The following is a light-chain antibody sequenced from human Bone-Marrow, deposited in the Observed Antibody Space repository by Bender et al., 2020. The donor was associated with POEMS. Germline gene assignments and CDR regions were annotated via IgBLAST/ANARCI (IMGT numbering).Light chain of an antibody. CDR1: SSNTGSGYD. V-gene: IGLV1-40*01. Sequence: QSVLTQPPSVSGAPGQRVTISCTGSSSNTGSGYDINWYQHLPGTAPKLLIYGYNNRPSGVSNRFSGSKSGNTASLTISGLQADDEADYYCCSYVGSTILFGGGTKVTVL. CDR3: CSYVGSTIL. J-gene: IGLJ2*01. CDR2: GYN.